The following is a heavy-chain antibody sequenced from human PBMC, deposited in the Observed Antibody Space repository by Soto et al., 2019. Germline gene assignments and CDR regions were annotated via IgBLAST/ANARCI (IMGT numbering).Heavy chain of an antibody. V-gene: IGHV1-18*01. D-gene: IGHD3-16*01. J-gene: IGHJ4*02. Sequence: QVLLVQSGAEVKKPGASVRVSCKTSGYTFTNYGISWVRQAPGQGLEWVGWISPYNGDTKNAQKIQDRVTMNTDTSTSTAYLELRSLKSDDTAVYYCATDGGKDWGQGTLFTFSS. CDR2: ISPYNGDT. CDR3: ATDGGKD. CDR1: GYTFTNYG.